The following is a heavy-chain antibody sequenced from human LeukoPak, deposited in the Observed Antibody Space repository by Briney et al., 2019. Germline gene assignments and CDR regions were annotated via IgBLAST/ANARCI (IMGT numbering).Heavy chain of an antibody. V-gene: IGHV3-30*02. J-gene: IGHJ4*02. CDR2: IQYDRTNE. D-gene: IGHD6-19*01. Sequence: GGSLRLSCAASGFTFSSYAMHWVRQAPGKGLEWVAYIQYDRTNEQYAHSVKGRFRISRDNSNNILYLQMNSLRTEDTAVYYCAKDRLYSSGWYGEFDYWGQGTLVTVSS. CDR1: GFTFSSYA. CDR3: AKDRLYSSGWYGEFDY.